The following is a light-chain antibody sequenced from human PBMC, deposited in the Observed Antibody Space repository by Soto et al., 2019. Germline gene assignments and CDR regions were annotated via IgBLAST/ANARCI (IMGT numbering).Light chain of an antibody. CDR1: TSVSSTS. J-gene: IGKJ4*01. Sequence: EIVLTQSPGTLSLFPGERAPLSCRASTSVSSTSLAWYRKKPGQAPRLLIHGAPNGATGIPDMFSGSGSGTDFTLTISRLEPEDFAVYYCQQYGNSLSLTFGGGTKVEIK. CDR3: QQYGNSLSLT. V-gene: IGKV3-20*01. CDR2: GAP.